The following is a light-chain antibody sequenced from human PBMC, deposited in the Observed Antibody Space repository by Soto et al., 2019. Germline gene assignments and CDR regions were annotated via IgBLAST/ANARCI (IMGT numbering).Light chain of an antibody. Sequence: EIVLTQSPGTLSLSPGERATLSCRASQSVSSSYLAWYQQKPGQAPRLLIYGASSRATGIPDRFRGSGSGTDFPLTISRLEPEDFAGYYCQQYGRSPQGTFGAGPKVDI. CDR3: QQYGRSPQGT. CDR2: GAS. CDR1: QSVSSSY. V-gene: IGKV3-20*01. J-gene: IGKJ3*01.